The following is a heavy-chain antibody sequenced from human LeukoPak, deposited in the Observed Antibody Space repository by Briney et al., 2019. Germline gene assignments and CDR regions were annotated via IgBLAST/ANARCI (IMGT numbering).Heavy chain of an antibody. CDR3: AELGITMIGGV. CDR2: IFSSGTTV. CDR1: GFTFSTSY. J-gene: IGHJ6*04. Sequence: GGSLRLSCAASGFTFSTSYMGWIRQAPGNGLEWVSYIFSSGTTVYYADSVKGRFTISRDNAKNSLYLQMNSLRAEDTAVYYCAELGITMIGGVWGKGTTVTISS. D-gene: IGHD3-10*02. V-gene: IGHV3-11*04.